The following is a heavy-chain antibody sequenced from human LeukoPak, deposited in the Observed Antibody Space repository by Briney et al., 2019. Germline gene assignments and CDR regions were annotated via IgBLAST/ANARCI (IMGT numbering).Heavy chain of an antibody. V-gene: IGHV3-23*01. J-gene: IGHJ4*02. CDR3: ATTAYSSRNY. Sequence: PTGGSLLLSCVASGFTFSSYDMSWGRQAPGKGLEWVSAFSPSGGTTYYADSVKGRFTISRDNSKTTLYLQMTSLRAEDTAVYYCATTAYSSRNYWGQGTLVTVSS. CDR1: GFTFSSYD. CDR2: FSPSGGTT. D-gene: IGHD6-13*01.